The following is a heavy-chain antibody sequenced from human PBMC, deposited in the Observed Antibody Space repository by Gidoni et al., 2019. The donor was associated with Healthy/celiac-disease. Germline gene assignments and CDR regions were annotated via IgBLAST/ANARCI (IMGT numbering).Heavy chain of an antibody. V-gene: IGHV3-30*18. J-gene: IGHJ3*02. CDR1: GFTFSSYG. CDR3: AKGEYSFYYDSSEIAFDI. D-gene: IGHD3-22*01. Sequence: QVQLVESGGGVVQPGRSLRLSCAASGFTFSSYGMHWVRQAPGKGLGWVAVISYDGSNKYYADSVKGRFTISRDNSKNTLYLQMNSLRAEDTAVYYCAKGEYSFYYDSSEIAFDIWGQGTMATVSS. CDR2: ISYDGSNK.